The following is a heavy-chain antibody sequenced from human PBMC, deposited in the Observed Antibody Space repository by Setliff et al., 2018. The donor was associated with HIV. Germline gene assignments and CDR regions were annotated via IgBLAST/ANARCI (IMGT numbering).Heavy chain of an antibody. CDR1: GGSISSDDYY. CDR2: VSYTGTT. CDR3: ARQSTTSRDFDS. Sequence: SETLSLTCTVSGGSISSDDYYWTWIRQPPGKGLEWIGFVSYTGTTRYSPSLRSRISISIDASKNKFSLQLSSVTAADTAVYYCARQSTTSRDFDSWGQGTLVTVSS. D-gene: IGHD2-2*01. V-gene: IGHV4-30-4*01. J-gene: IGHJ4*02.